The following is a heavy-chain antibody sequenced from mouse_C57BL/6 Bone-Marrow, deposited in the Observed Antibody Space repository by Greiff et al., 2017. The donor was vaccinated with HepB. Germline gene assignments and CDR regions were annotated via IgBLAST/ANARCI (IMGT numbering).Heavy chain of an antibody. D-gene: IGHD1-1*01. J-gene: IGHJ4*01. CDR2: IHPNSGST. Sequence: QVQLQQSGAELVKPGASVKLSCKASGYTFTSYWMHWVKQRPGQGLEWIGMIHPNSGSTNYNEKFKSKATLTVDKSSSTAYMQLSSLTSEDSAVYYCARFGFGLRLYYYAMDYWGQGTSVTVSS. CDR3: ARFGFGLRLYYYAMDY. CDR1: GYTFTSYW. V-gene: IGHV1-64*01.